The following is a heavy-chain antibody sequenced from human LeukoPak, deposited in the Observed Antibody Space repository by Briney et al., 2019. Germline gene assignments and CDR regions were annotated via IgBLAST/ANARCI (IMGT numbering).Heavy chain of an antibody. CDR3: AITRSHDAFDI. Sequence: GESLKISCXGSGYSFTSYWIGWVRQMTGKGLEWMGIIYPGDSDTRYSPSFQGQVTISADKSISTAYLQWSSLKASDTAMYYCAITRSHDAFDIWGQGTMVTVSS. D-gene: IGHD1-14*01. J-gene: IGHJ3*02. CDR1: GYSFTSYW. V-gene: IGHV5-51*01. CDR2: IYPGDSDT.